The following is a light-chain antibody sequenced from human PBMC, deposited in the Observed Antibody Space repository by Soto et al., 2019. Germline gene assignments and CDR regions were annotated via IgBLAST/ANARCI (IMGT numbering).Light chain of an antibody. CDR2: GAS. CDR3: QHSNDWPPTWT. Sequence: EIVMTQSPATLSVSPGERATLSCRASQSVSSKLAWYQQKPGQAPRVLIYGASTRATGIPARFSGSGSGTEFTLTISSLQSEDFAVYYCQHSNDWPPTWTFGQGTKV. V-gene: IGKV3-15*01. J-gene: IGKJ1*01. CDR1: QSVSSK.